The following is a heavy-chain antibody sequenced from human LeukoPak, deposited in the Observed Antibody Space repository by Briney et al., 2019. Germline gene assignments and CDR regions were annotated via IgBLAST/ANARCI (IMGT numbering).Heavy chain of an antibody. CDR3: AKDRYSSGWYSDFDY. D-gene: IGHD6-19*01. V-gene: IGHV3-30*18. J-gene: IGHJ4*02. CDR1: GFTFSNYA. CDR2: ISDDGSNK. Sequence: GGSLRLSCAASGFTFSNYAMHWVRQAPGKGLEWVAVISDDGSNKYYGDSVKGRFTISRDNSKNTVYLQMNSLRAEDTAVYYCAKDRYSSGWYSDFDYGGQGTLVTVSS.